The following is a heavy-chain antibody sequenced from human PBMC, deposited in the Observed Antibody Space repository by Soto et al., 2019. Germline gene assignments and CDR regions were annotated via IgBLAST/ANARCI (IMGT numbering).Heavy chain of an antibody. D-gene: IGHD6-13*01. Sequence: QVQLVESGGGVVQPGRSLRLSCAASGFTFSSYGMHWVRQAPGKGLEWVAVIWYDGSNKYYADSVKGRFTISRDNSKNTLYLQMNSLRAEDTAVYYCARDQSFRIAAHHLFDYWGQGTLVTVSS. CDR1: GFTFSSYG. J-gene: IGHJ4*02. V-gene: IGHV3-33*01. CDR3: ARDQSFRIAAHHLFDY. CDR2: IWYDGSNK.